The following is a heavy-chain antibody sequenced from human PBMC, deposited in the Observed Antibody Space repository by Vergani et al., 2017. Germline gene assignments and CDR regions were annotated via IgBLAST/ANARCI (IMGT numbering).Heavy chain of an antibody. J-gene: IGHJ4*02. Sequence: EVHLLQSGGGSVQPGGSLRLSCAASGFTFSTYAMSWVRQAPGKGLEWVSVISGSGGSTYYADSVKGRFTISRDNSKNTLYLQMNSLRAEDTAVYYCANDGLGSKIDFDYWGQGTLVTVSS. V-gene: IGHV3-23*01. D-gene: IGHD3/OR15-3a*01. CDR3: ANDGLGSKIDFDY. CDR1: GFTFSTYA. CDR2: ISGSGGST.